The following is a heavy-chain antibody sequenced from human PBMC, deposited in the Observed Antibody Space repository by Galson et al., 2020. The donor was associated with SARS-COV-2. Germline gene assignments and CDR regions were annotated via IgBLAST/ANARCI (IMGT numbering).Heavy chain of an antibody. CDR1: GYTFTIFG. J-gene: IGHJ4*02. CDR2: ISGYNGNT. V-gene: IGHV1-18*01. CDR3: ARRGLSLPVYYFDY. Sequence: ASVKVSCKASGYTFTIFGITWVRQAPGQGLEWMGWISGYNGNTNYAQKFQGRVTMTTDASTNTAYMELRSLRSDDTAVYYCARRGLSLPVYYFDYWGQGTLVTVSS. D-gene: IGHD3-10*01.